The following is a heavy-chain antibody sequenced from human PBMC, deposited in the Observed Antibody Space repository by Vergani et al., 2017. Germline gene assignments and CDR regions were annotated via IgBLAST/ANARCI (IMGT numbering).Heavy chain of an antibody. CDR1: GGSIRSGDYF. V-gene: IGHV4-30-4*08. Sequence: QVRLQESGPGLVKPSQTLSLTCTVSGGSIRSGDYFWCWIRQPPGKGLEYIGYIFYSGSTYYNPSLKSRVTISVDTSRNQFSLKLSSVTAADTAVYSCAAFLMTGRPYNPHFMAFWGKGTTVTVSS. D-gene: IGHD3-9*01. CDR3: AAFLMTGRPYNPHFMAF. CDR2: IFYSGST. J-gene: IGHJ6*03.